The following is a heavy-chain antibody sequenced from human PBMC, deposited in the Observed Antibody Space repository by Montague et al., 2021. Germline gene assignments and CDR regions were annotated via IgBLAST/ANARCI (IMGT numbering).Heavy chain of an antibody. CDR3: ARRARSLYHFDN. J-gene: IGHJ4*02. CDR1: GFSFSSYA. D-gene: IGHD2-2*01. Sequence: SLRLSCAASGFSFSSYAMGWVRQAPGRGLEWVSIINDRGGETHHADSVKGRFTLSRDNSMSTLYLQMNTLGVEDTAVYYCARRARSLYHFDNWGQGTLVTVSS. CDR2: INDRGGET. V-gene: IGHV3-23*01.